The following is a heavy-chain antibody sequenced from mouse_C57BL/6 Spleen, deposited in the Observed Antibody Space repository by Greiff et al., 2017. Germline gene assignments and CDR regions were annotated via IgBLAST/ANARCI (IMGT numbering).Heavy chain of an antibody. CDR2: IDPEGGET. D-gene: IGHD1-1*01. J-gene: IGHJ1*03. CDR3: ARDSGSSYDWYFDV. CDR1: GFNIKDYY. Sequence: VQLKESGAELVKPGASVKLSCTASGFNIKDYYMHWVKQRTEQGLEWIGRIDPEGGETKYAPKFQGKATITADTSSNTAYLQLSSLTSEDTAVYYCARDSGSSYDWYFDVWGTGTTVTVSS. V-gene: IGHV14-2*01.